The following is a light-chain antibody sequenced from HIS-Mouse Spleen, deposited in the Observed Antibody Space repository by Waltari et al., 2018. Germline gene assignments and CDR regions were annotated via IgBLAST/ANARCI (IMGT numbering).Light chain of an antibody. V-gene: IGLV2-14*03. J-gene: IGLJ1*01. Sequence: QSALTQPASVSGSPGQSITISCTGTISDVCGYNYVSWYQQHPGKAPKLMIYDVSNRPSGVSNRFSGSKSGNTASLTISGLQAEEEADYYCSSYTSSSTLVFGTGTKVTVL. CDR1: ISDVCGYNY. CDR3: SSYTSSSTLV. CDR2: DVS.